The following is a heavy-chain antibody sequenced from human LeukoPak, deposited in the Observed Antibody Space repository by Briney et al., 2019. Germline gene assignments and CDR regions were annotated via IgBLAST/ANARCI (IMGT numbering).Heavy chain of an antibody. D-gene: IGHD3-9*01. CDR1: GITVGTNY. V-gene: IGHV3-66*04. Sequence: GGALRLSCAASGITVGTNYMSWVRQAPGKGLEWVSIIYSGGATFYADSVKGRFTISRDNSKNTLWLQMNSLRAEDTAVYYCARLHYDVLTGPFDFWGQGTLVTVSS. CDR3: ARLHYDVLTGPFDF. J-gene: IGHJ4*02. CDR2: IYSGGAT.